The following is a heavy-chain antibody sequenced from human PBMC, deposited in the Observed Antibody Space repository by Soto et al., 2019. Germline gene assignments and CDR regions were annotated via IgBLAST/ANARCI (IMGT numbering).Heavy chain of an antibody. D-gene: IGHD3-9*01. J-gene: IGHJ4*02. V-gene: IGHV4-4*02. Sequence: QVHLRESGPGLVRPSGTLSLTCAVSGGSISSSFWWTWVRQSPGKGLEWIGEIYHIGITHYNPSLKSRGTISVDKSTNQFSLKLNSVTASASAVYYGAGDPRTYDNSENWGRGILVTVSS. CDR3: AGDPRTYDNSEN. CDR2: IYHIGIT. CDR1: GGSISSSFW.